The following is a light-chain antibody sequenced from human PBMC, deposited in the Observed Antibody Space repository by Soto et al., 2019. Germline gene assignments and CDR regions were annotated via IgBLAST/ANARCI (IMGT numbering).Light chain of an antibody. CDR2: KAS. CDR3: QHYNSYPIT. V-gene: IGKV1-5*03. J-gene: IGKJ5*01. Sequence: DIQMTQSPSTLSASLGDRVTITCRASQSISPWLAWYQQKPGKAPKLLIYKASSLESGVPSRFSGSGSGTEFTLTISSLQPEDFATYYCQHYNSYPITFGQGTRLEIK. CDR1: QSISPW.